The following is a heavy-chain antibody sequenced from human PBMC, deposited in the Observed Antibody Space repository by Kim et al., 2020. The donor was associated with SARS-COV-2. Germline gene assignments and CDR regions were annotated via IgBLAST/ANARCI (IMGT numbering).Heavy chain of an antibody. Sequence: GGSLRLSCAASGFTFSSYGMHWVRQAPGKGLEWVAVIWYDGSNKYYADSVKGRFTISRDNSKNTLYLQMNSLRAEDTAVYYCAKPQYYYDSSGVDYWGQGTLVTVSS. CDR3: AKPQYYYDSSGVDY. CDR1: GFTFSSYG. J-gene: IGHJ4*02. D-gene: IGHD3-22*01. CDR2: IWYDGSNK. V-gene: IGHV3-33*06.